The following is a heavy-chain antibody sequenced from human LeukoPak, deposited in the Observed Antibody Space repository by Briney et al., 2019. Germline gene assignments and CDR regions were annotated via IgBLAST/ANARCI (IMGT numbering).Heavy chain of an antibody. V-gene: IGHV5-51*01. CDR2: IYPGVSDT. J-gene: IGHJ5*01. D-gene: IGHD6-6*01. CDR3: ARSRQLDWFDS. Sequence: GESLKISCKGSGDTFTSYWIAWVRQMPGKGLEWMGIIYPGVSDTRYSPSFQGQVTISADRSITTAYLQWNNLKASDTAMYYCARSRQLDWFDSWGQGTLVTVSS. CDR1: GDTFTSYW.